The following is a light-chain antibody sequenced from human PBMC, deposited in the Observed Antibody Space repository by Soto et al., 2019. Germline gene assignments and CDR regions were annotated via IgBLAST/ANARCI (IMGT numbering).Light chain of an antibody. CDR3: QQYDSYSWT. V-gene: IGKV1-5*03. CDR1: QSISSW. CDR2: KAS. Sequence: DIQMTQSPSTLSASVGDRVTMTCRASQSISSWLAWYQQKPGKAPKLLIYKASSLESEVPSRFSGSGSGTEFTLTISSLQPDDFAMYYCQQYDSYSWTFGQGTKVDIK. J-gene: IGKJ1*01.